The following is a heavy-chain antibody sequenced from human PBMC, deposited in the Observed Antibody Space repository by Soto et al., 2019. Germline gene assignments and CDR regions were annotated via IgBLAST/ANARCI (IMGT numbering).Heavy chain of an antibody. J-gene: IGHJ4*02. CDR2: IYYSGST. CDR1: GGSISSYY. D-gene: IGHD3-10*01. V-gene: IGHV4-59*08. Sequence: SETLSLTCTVSGGSISSYYWSCIRQPPGQGLEWIGYIYYSGSTNYNPSLKSRVTISVDTSKNQFSLKLNSMTAADTAVYYCARHNYGSGSTYFDYWGQGTLVTVS. CDR3: ARHNYGSGSTYFDY.